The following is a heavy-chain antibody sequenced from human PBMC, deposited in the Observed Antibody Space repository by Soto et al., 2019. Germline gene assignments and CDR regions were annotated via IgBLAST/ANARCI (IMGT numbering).Heavy chain of an antibody. CDR1: GGSISSGGYY. V-gene: IGHV4-31*03. CDR3: ARVYSGYDDGFQNFDY. J-gene: IGHJ4*02. CDR2: IYYSGST. Sequence: QVQLQESGPGLVKPSQTLSLTCTVSGGSISSGGYYWSWIRQHPGKGLEWIGYIYYSGSTYYNPSLKSRVTISVDTSKIQFSLKLSSVTAADTAVYYCARVYSGYDDGFQNFDYWGQGTLVTVSS. D-gene: IGHD5-12*01.